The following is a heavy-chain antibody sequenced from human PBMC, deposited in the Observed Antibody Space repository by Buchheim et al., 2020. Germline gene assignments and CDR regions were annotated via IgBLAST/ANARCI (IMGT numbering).Heavy chain of an antibody. J-gene: IGHJ6*03. CDR3: ARDSYYYDSSGENYYYYMDV. V-gene: IGHV1-46*01. CDR1: GYTFTSYY. D-gene: IGHD3-22*01. CDR2: INPSGGCT. Sequence: QVQLVQSGAEVKKPGASVKVSCKASGYTFTSYYMHWVRQAPGQGLEWMGIINPSGGCTSYAQKFQGRVTMTRDTSTSTVYMELSSLRSEDTAVYYCARDSYYYDSSGENYYYYMDVWGKGTT.